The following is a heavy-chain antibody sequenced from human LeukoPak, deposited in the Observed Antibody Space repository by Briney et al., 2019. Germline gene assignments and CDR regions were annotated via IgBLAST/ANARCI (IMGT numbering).Heavy chain of an antibody. CDR3: ARGGRTVAGTVWYFDL. D-gene: IGHD6-19*01. CDR1: GFTFSFYS. Sequence: GGSLRLSCAASGFTFSFYSMNWVRQAPGKGLEWVSYISSSSNTIYYADPVKGRFTISRDNAKNSLYLQINSLRAEDTAVYYCARGGRTVAGTVWYFDLWGRGTLVTVSS. V-gene: IGHV3-48*01. CDR2: ISSSSNTI. J-gene: IGHJ2*01.